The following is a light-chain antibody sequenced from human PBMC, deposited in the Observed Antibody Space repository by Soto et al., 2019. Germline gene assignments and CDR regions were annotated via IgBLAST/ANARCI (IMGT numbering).Light chain of an antibody. CDR1: SSDVGSYNL. J-gene: IGLJ1*01. V-gene: IGLV2-14*02. CDR2: EGS. Sequence: QSALTQPASVSGSPGQSITISCTGTSSDVGSYNLVSWYQQRPGKAPKLMIYEGSKRPSGVSNRFSGSKSGNTASLTISGLQAEDEADYYCQSYDSSLSGVFGSGTKVTVL. CDR3: QSYDSSLSGV.